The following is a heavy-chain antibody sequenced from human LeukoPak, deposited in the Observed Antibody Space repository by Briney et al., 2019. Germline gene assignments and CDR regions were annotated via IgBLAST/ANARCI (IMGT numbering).Heavy chain of an antibody. Sequence: ASVTVSCKASGYTFTGYYMHWVRQAPGQGLEWMGWINPNSGGTNYAQKFQGRVTMTRDTSISTAYMELSRLRSDDTAVYYCARADYYDSASLYYFDYWGQGTLVTVSS. CDR3: ARADYYDSASLYYFDY. D-gene: IGHD3-22*01. J-gene: IGHJ4*02. CDR1: GYTFTGYY. V-gene: IGHV1-2*02. CDR2: INPNSGGT.